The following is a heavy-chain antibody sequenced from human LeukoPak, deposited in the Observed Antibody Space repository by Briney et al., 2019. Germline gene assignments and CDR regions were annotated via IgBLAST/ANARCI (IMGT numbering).Heavy chain of an antibody. CDR3: ARHPSLSYCSGGTCWFDP. Sequence: PGGSLRLSCAASGFTFSSYAMSWIRQPPGKGLEWIGTIYYSGYTYYNPSLKSRVTISVDTSKNQFSLKLSSVTAADTAVYYCARHPSLSYCSGGTCWFDPWGQGTLVTVSS. J-gene: IGHJ5*02. D-gene: IGHD2-15*01. CDR2: IYYSGYT. V-gene: IGHV4-39*01. CDR1: GFTFSSYA.